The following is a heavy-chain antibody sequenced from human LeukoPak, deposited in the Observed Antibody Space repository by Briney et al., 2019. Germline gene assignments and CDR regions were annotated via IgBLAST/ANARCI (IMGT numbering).Heavy chain of an antibody. CDR1: GYTFTSYY. CDR3: ARARSSGWYGWYAFDI. V-gene: IGHV1-46*01. CDR2: INPSGGST. Sequence: ASVKVSCKASGYTFTSYYMHWVRQAPGQGLEWMGIINPSGGSTSYAQKFQGRVTMTRDTSTSTVYMELSSLRSEDTAAYYCARARSSGWYGWYAFDIWGQGTMVTVSS. J-gene: IGHJ3*02. D-gene: IGHD6-19*01.